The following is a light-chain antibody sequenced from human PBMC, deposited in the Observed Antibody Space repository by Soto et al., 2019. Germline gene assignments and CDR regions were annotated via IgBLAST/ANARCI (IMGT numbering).Light chain of an antibody. V-gene: IGLV2-23*02. J-gene: IGLJ3*02. CDR1: SSDVGIYSL. CDR3: CSYAGSNTGV. CDR2: DVS. Sequence: QSVLTQPASVSESPGQSITISCTGTSSDVGIYSLVSWYQQHPGKVPKLMIFDVSKRPSGVSDRFSGSKSGTTASLTSSGLRAEDEADYYCCSYAGSNTGVFGGGTKLTVL.